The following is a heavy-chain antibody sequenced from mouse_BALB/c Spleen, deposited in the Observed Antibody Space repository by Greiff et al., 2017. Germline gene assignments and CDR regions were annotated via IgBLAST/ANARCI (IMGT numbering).Heavy chain of an antibody. CDR3: ASGPYYYGYAMDY. Sequence: VKLMESGAELVRPGSSVKISCKASGYAFSSYWMNWVKQRPGQGLEWIGQIYPGDGDTNYNGKFKGKATLTADKSSSTAYMQLSSLTSEDSAVYFCASGPYYYGYAMDYWGQGTSVTVSS. V-gene: IGHV1-80*01. CDR2: IYPGDGDT. J-gene: IGHJ4*01. D-gene: IGHD1-1*01. CDR1: GYAFSSYW.